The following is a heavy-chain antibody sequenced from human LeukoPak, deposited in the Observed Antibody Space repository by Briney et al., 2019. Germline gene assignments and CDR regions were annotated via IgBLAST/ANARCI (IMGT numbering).Heavy chain of an antibody. CDR2: ITGSGGET. CDR1: GFTFNNYG. J-gene: IGHJ1*01. D-gene: IGHD3-10*01. V-gene: IGHV3-23*01. Sequence: GGSLRLSCAASGFTFNNYGMNWVRQAPGKGLEWVSGITGSGGETNYADSVRGRFTISRDNSRNTVYLQMNSLRAEDTAVYYCARDVGSGSFRVEYFQHWGQGTLVIVSS. CDR3: ARDVGSGSFRVEYFQH.